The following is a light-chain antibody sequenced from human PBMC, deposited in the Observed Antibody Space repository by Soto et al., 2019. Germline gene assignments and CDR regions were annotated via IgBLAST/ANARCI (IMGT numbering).Light chain of an antibody. CDR1: PTISTW. Sequence: DIQLTQSPSTLSASVGDRVTITCRASPTISTWLAWYQQKPGKAPTLLIYEASRLGTGVPSRFSGSGSGTEFSLTISSLQPDDSATYYCQQYNTFWTFGHGTKVEI. CDR3: QQYNTFWT. J-gene: IGKJ1*01. CDR2: EAS. V-gene: IGKV1-5*03.